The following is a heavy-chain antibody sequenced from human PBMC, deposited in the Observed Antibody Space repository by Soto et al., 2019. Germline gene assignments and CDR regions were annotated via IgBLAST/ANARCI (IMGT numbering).Heavy chain of an antibody. CDR1: GFTFDDYA. J-gene: IGHJ4*02. V-gene: IGHV3-9*01. CDR3: AKAQWLAPLDY. D-gene: IGHD6-19*01. CDR2: ISWNSGSI. Sequence: GGSLRLSCAASGFTFDDYAMHWVRQAPGKGLEWVSGISWNSGSIGYADSVKGRFTISRDNAKNSLYLQMNSLRAEDTALYYCAKAQWLAPLDYWGQGTLVTVSS.